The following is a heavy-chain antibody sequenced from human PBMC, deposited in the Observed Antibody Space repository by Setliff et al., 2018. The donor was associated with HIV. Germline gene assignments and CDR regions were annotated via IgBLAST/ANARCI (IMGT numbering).Heavy chain of an antibody. CDR1: GFTFNRYW. J-gene: IGHJ4*02. Sequence: GESLKISCEASGFTFNRYWMHWVRQAPGQGLVRVSGINNDKTTTTYADSVKGRFSISRDNAKNTLYLQMNGLRGEDTAVYYCVMFSSSSGWGQGTQVTVSS. CDR2: INNDKTTT. D-gene: IGHD6-6*01. CDR3: VMFSSSSG. V-gene: IGHV3-74*03.